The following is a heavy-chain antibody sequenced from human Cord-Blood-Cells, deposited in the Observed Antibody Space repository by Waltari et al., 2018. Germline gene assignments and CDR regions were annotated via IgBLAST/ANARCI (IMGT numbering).Heavy chain of an antibody. J-gene: IGHJ3*02. CDR3: ARQPGYDFWSGYYRAFDI. V-gene: IGHV4-39*01. CDR1: GGSISSSSYY. CDR2: IYYHGST. Sequence: QLQLQESGAGLVKPSEPLSLTCTVSGGSISSSSYYWGWIRQPPGKGLEWIGSIYYHGSTYYNPSLKSRVTISVETSKNQFSLKLSSGTAADTAVYYFARQPGYDFWSGYYRAFDIWGQGTMVTVSS. D-gene: IGHD3-3*01.